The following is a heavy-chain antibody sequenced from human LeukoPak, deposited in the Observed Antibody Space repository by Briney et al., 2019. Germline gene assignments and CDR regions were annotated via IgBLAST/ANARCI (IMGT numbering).Heavy chain of an antibody. CDR1: GFTFSSYA. CDR3: ARDLWWADYGSGSYSNRSQYYYYYMDV. J-gene: IGHJ6*03. D-gene: IGHD3-10*01. Sequence: GGSLRLSCAASGFTFSSYAMSWVRQAPGKGLEWVSAISGSGGSTYYADSVKGRFTISRDNSKNTLYLQMNSLRAEDTAVYYCARDLWWADYGSGSYSNRSQYYYYYMDVWGKGTTVTISS. V-gene: IGHV3-23*01. CDR2: ISGSGGST.